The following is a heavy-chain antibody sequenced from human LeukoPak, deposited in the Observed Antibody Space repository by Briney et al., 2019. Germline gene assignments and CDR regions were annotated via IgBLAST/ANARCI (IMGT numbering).Heavy chain of an antibody. V-gene: IGHV3-66*01. CDR1: GFTVSSNY. D-gene: IGHD4-17*01. CDR3: AKEGDDYGDFDY. J-gene: IGHJ4*02. Sequence: GGSLRLSCAASGFTVSSNYMSWVRQAPGKGLEWVSLIYSGGSTYYADSLKGRFTISRDNSKNTLYLQMNSLRAEDTAVYYCAKEGDDYGDFDYWGQGTLVTVSS. CDR2: IYSGGST.